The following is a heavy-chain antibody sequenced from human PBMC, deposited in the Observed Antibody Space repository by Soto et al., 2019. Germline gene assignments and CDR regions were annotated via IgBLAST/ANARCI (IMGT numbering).Heavy chain of an antibody. CDR2: IYRTGST. J-gene: IGHJ3*02. V-gene: IGHV4-4*02. D-gene: IGHD2-21*01. CDR1: GISVSSSNW. CDR3: ASLSADLVFITVFDI. Sequence: QVQLQESGPGLVRPSGTLSLTCTVSGISVSSSNWCSWIRQPPGKGLEWIGEIYRTGSTTYNPSLQSRVTISMDKSKNQFYLKLTSVTAADTAMYYCASLSADLVFITVFDIWGPGTMVTVSS.